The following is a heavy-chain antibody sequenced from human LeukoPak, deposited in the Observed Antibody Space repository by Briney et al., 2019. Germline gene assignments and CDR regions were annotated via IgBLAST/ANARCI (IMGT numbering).Heavy chain of an antibody. CDR3: ARDYRAGYNSY. V-gene: IGHV3-21*01. J-gene: IGHJ4*02. Sequence: GGSLRLSCAASGFTFSSYSVIWVRQAPGKGLEWVSSISSSSSYIYYADSVKGRFTISRDNAKNSLYLQMNSLRAEDTAVYYCARDYRAGYNSYWGQGTLVTVSS. D-gene: IGHD5-24*01. CDR1: GFTFSSYS. CDR2: ISSSSSYI.